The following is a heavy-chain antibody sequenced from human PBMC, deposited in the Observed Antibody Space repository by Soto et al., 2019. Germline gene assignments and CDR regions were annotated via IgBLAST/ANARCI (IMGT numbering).Heavy chain of an antibody. CDR2: IYYSVST. V-gene: IGHV4-39*01. CDR1: GGSISGSSYY. D-gene: IGHD3-22*01. CDR3: ARLGRDYYDSSGYYYVLDY. Sequence: SETLSLTCTVSGGSISGSSYYWGWIRQPPGKGLEWIGSIYYSVSTYYNPSLKSRVTISVDTSKNQFSLKLSSVTAADTAVYYCARLGRDYYDSSGYYYVLDYWGQGTLVTVSS. J-gene: IGHJ4*02.